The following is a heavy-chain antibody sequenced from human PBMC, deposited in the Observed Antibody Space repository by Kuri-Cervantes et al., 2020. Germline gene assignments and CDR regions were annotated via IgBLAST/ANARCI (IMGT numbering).Heavy chain of an antibody. D-gene: IGHD6-19*01. V-gene: IGHV1-18*01. CDR1: GGTFSSYA. J-gene: IGHJ6*02. CDR3: ARDGGSGWYRGHYYYYGMDV. CDR2: ISAYNGNT. Sequence: ASVKVSCKASGGTFSSYAISWVRQAPGQGLEWMGWISAYNGNTNYAQKLQGRVTMTTDTSTSTAYMELRSLRSDDTAVYYCARDGGSGWYRGHYYYYGMDVWGQGTTVTVSS.